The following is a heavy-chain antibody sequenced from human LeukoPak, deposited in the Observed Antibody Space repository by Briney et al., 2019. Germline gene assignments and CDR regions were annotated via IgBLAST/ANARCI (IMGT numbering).Heavy chain of an antibody. V-gene: IGHV3-48*01. CDR2: VGTRSGPI. D-gene: IGHD2-15*01. CDR3: VRDVSYCRVSRCHHWFDP. J-gene: IGHJ5*02. CDR1: GLPFSTSA. Sequence: GRSLRLSCLASGLPFSTSAFNWVRHAPGKGLDWVSYVGTRSGPIYYAASVRGRSTLSRDDVRNSVHLQINSLRAEDTAVYYCVRDVSYCRVSRCHHWFDPWGQGTLVTVSS.